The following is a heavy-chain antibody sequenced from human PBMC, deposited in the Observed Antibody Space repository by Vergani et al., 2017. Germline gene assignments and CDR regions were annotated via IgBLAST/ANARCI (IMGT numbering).Heavy chain of an antibody. CDR2: ISDSGGGT. D-gene: IGHD6-6*01. V-gene: IGHV3-23*01. CDR3: AKEGIGARLFDY. Sequence: EVQLLESGGGLVQPGGSLRLSCAASGFTFSSYAMSWVRQAPGKGLEWVSTISDSGGGTSYAASVKGRFTISRDNSKNTLFLQMNSLRVEDTAIYYCAKEGIGARLFDYWGQGTLVTVSS. J-gene: IGHJ4*02. CDR1: GFTFSSYA.